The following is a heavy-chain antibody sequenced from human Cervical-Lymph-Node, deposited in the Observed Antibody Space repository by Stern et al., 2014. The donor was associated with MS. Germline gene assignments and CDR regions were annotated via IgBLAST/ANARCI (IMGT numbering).Heavy chain of an antibody. CDR2: IYYSGST. CDR1: GGSISSGAYY. CDR3: ARAALALYDSSLDC. D-gene: IGHD3-3*01. J-gene: IGHJ4*02. Sequence: QLQLQESGPGLVKPSQTLSLTCTVSGGSISSGAYYWTWIRQHPGKGLAWIGYIYYSGSTYYNPSLKSRVTISVDTSKNQFSLNLSSVTAADTAVYYCARAALALYDSSLDCWGQGTLVTVSS. V-gene: IGHV4-31*03.